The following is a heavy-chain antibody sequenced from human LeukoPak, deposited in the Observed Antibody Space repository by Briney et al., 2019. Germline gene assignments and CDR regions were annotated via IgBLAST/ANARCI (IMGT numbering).Heavy chain of an antibody. CDR1: GFSFSSYA. V-gene: IGHV3-23*01. D-gene: IGHD2-2*01. CDR3: AKLPREYCSSTSCPNWFDT. CDR2: LSASGGTT. J-gene: IGHJ5*02. Sequence: GGSLRLSCAASGFSFSSYAMTWVRQAPGKGLEWVSALSASGGTTYYADSVKGRFTTSRDNLKNTLYLHMNSLRAEDTAVYYCAKLPREYCSSTSCPNWFDTWGQGTLVTVSS.